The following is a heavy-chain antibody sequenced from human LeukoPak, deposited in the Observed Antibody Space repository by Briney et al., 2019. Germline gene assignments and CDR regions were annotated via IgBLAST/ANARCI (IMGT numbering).Heavy chain of an antibody. V-gene: IGHV3-66*01. D-gene: IGHD3-22*01. CDR1: GFTVSSNY. CDR3: ARDRFYYDSSGYWLGAFDI. CDR2: IYSGGST. J-gene: IGHJ3*02. Sequence: GGSLRLSCAASGFTVSSNYMSWVRQAPGKGLDWVSVIYSGGSTYYADSVKGRFAISRDNSKNTLYLQMNSLRAEDTAVYYCARDRFYYDSSGYWLGAFDIWGQGTMVTVSS.